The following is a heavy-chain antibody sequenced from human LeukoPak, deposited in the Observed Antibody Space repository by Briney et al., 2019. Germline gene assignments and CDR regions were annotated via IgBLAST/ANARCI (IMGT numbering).Heavy chain of an antibody. J-gene: IGHJ4*02. CDR2: INHSGST. V-gene: IGHV4-34*01. D-gene: IGHD3-3*01. CDR1: GGSFSGYY. Sequence: PSETLSLTCAVYGGSFSGYYWSWIRQPPGKGLEWIGEINHSGSTNYNPSLKSRVTISVDTSKNQFSLKLSSVTAADTAVYYCARVLSDFWSGYYPSLFDYWGQGTLVTVSS. CDR3: ARVLSDFWSGYYPSLFDY.